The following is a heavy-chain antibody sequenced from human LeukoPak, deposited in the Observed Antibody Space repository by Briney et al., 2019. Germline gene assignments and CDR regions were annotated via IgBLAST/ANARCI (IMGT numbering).Heavy chain of an antibody. CDR3: AKDLRQYGSGSHLDY. CDR2: ISSTGVTT. J-gene: IGHJ4*02. V-gene: IGHV3-23*01. D-gene: IGHD3-10*01. CDR1: AFTFSSYA. Sequence: GGSLRLSCAASAFTFSSYAMNWVRQAPGKGLEWVSVISSTGVTTYYADSVKGRFTVSRDNSKNTLYLQMNSLRAEDTALYYCAKDLRQYGSGSHLDYWGQGTLVTVSS.